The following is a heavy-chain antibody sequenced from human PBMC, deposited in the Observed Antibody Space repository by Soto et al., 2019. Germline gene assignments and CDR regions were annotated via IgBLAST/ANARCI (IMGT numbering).Heavy chain of an antibody. CDR3: ARDLDYYDSSGTFDY. Sequence: ASVKVSCKASGYTFTGYYMRWVRQAPGQGLEWMGWINPNSGGTNYAQKFQGRVTMTRDTSISTAYMELSRLRSDDTAVYYCARDLDYYDSSGTFDYWGQGTLVTVSS. V-gene: IGHV1-2*02. D-gene: IGHD3-22*01. CDR2: INPNSGGT. J-gene: IGHJ4*02. CDR1: GYTFTGYY.